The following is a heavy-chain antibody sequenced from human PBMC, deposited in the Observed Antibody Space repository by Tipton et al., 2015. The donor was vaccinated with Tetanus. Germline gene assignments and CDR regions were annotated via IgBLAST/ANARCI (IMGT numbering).Heavy chain of an antibody. CDR3: AKRTITFDY. CDR1: GFTVSNHY. CDR2: IYSGGAA. J-gene: IGHJ4*02. Sequence: SLRLSCAASGFTVSNHYMSWVRQGPGKGLEWVSVIYSGGAADYADSVRGRFTISRDTSRNTLYLQMNSLRAEDTAVYYCAKRTITFDYWGQGTLVTVSS. D-gene: IGHD5-24*01. V-gene: IGHV3-66*01.